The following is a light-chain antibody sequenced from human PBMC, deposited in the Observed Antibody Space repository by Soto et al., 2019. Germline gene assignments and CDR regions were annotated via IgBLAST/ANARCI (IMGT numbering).Light chain of an antibody. CDR3: QHYNSYSEA. CDR1: QTISSW. J-gene: IGKJ1*01. V-gene: IGKV1-5*03. Sequence: DIQLTQSPSLLSASVGGRVTITCRASQTISSWLAWYQQKPGKAPKLLIYKASTLKSGVPSRFSGSGSGTEFTLTISSLQPDDFATYYCQHYNSYSEAFGQGTKVDIK. CDR2: KAS.